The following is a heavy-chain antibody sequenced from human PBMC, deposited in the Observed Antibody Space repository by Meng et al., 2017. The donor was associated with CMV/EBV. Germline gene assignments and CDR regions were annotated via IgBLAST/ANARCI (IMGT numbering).Heavy chain of an antibody. D-gene: IGHD4-17*01. Sequence: ETLSLTCAVYGGSFSGYYWSWIRQPPGKGLEWIGEINHSGSTNYNPSLKSRVTISVDTSKNQFSLKLSSVTAADTAVYYCARVYGDYADNYYYYGMDVWGQGTTVTVSS. CDR1: GGSFSGYY. CDR2: INHSGST. V-gene: IGHV4-34*01. CDR3: ARVYGDYADNYYYYGMDV. J-gene: IGHJ6*02.